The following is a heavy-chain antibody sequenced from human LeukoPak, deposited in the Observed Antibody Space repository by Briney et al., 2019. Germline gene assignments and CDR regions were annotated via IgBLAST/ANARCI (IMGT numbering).Heavy chain of an antibody. J-gene: IGHJ6*02. V-gene: IGHV3-30*03. CDR1: GFTFSSYG. D-gene: IGHD5-18*01. CDR2: ISYDGSNK. Sequence: PGRSLRLSCAASGFTFSSYGMHWVRQAPGKGLEWVAVISYDGSNKYYADSVKGRFTISRDNSKNTLYLQMNSLRAEDTAVYYCAGGYSYGYYYYGMDVWGQGTTVTVSS. CDR3: AGGYSYGYYYYGMDV.